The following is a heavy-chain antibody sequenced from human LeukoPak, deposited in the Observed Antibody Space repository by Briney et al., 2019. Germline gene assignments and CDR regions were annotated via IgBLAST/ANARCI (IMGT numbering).Heavy chain of an antibody. CDR2: IYYSGST. V-gene: IGHV4-39*01. CDR1: GGSISSRSCC. J-gene: IGHJ4*02. Sequence: SETLSLTCTVSGGSISSRSCCWGWIRQPPGKGLEWIGTIYYSGSTYYNPSLKSRVTISVDTSKNQFSLRLSSVTAADTAVYYCARQVYSGTHYFDYWGQGTLVTVSS. D-gene: IGHD1-26*01. CDR3: ARQVYSGTHYFDY.